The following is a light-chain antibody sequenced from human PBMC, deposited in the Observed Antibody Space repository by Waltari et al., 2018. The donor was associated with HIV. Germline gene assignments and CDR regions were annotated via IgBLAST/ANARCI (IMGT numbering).Light chain of an antibody. CDR3: QQYGSSPYT. Sequence: EIVLTQSPGTLSLSPGEIATLSGRASQSVSSSYLAWYQQKPGQAPRLLIYGASSRATGIPDRFSGSGSGTDFTLTISRLEPEDFAVYYCQQYGSSPYTFGQGTKLEIK. J-gene: IGKJ2*01. V-gene: IGKV3-20*01. CDR1: QSVSSSY. CDR2: GAS.